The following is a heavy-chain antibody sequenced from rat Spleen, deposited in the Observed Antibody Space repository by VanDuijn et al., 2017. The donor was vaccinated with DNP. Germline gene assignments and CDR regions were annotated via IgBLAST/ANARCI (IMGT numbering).Heavy chain of an antibody. CDR3: ARHGRRVFDY. CDR1: GFTFSDYG. CDR2: ISYFGDNT. Sequence: EVQLVESGGGLVQPGRSLKLSCAASGFTFSDYGMAWVLQAPTKGLELVAYISYFGDNTYSGDSVKGRFTISRDNAKSTLYLQMNSLRSEDMATYYCARHGRRVFDYWGQGVMVTVSS. V-gene: IGHV5-22*01. D-gene: IGHD1-11*01. J-gene: IGHJ2*01.